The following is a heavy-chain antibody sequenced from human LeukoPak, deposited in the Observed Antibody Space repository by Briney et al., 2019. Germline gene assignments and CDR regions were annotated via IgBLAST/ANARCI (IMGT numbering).Heavy chain of an antibody. Sequence: PGGTLRLSCTASGLIFSDYGMSWVRQTPGKGLEWVSAINGSGNRTYYADSVKGRFTISRDNSKDTLYLQMNSPRAEDTAIYYCAKWGCSGGSCYPFDYWGQGTLVTVSS. V-gene: IGHV3-23*01. CDR2: INGSGNRT. D-gene: IGHD2-15*01. CDR3: AKWGCSGGSCYPFDY. J-gene: IGHJ4*02. CDR1: GLIFSDYG.